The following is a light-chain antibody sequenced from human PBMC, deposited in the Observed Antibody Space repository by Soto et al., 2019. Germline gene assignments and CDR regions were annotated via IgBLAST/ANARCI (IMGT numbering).Light chain of an antibody. J-gene: IGLJ1*01. CDR3: CSYAGSGTYV. Sequence: QSVLTQPASVSWSPGQSITISCTGTSSDVGSYNLVSWYQQHPGKAPKLMIYEGSKRPSGVSNRFSGSKSGNTASLTISGLQAEDETDYYCCSYAGSGTYVFGTGTKVTVL. CDR2: EGS. V-gene: IGLV2-23*01. CDR1: SSDVGSYNL.